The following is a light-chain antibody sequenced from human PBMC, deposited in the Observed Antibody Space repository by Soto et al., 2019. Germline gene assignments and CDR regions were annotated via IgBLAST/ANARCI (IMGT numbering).Light chain of an antibody. V-gene: IGLV2-8*01. CDR1: SSDVGGYNY. J-gene: IGLJ1*01. Sequence: QSVLTQPPSASGSPGQSVTISCTGTSSDVGGYNYVSWYQQHPGKAPKLMIYEVSERPSGVPDRFSGSKSSNTASLTVSGLQAEDEADYYCTSYTSISLYVFGTGTKVTVL. CDR2: EVS. CDR3: TSYTSISLYV.